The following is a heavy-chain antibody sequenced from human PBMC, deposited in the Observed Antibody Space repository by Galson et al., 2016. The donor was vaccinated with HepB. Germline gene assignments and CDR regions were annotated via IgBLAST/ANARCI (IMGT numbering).Heavy chain of an antibody. CDR3: SAGITISGVVIAGMDV. D-gene: IGHD3-3*01. J-gene: IGHJ6*04. CDR1: GYTFTSYD. Sequence: SVKVSCKASGYTFTSYDINWVRQATGQGLEWMGWMNPNSGNTGYAQKFQGRVTMTRNTSISTAYMELNSLKSEDTGVYYCSAGITISGVVIAGMDVWGKGTTVTVSS. V-gene: IGHV1-8*01. CDR2: MNPNSGNT.